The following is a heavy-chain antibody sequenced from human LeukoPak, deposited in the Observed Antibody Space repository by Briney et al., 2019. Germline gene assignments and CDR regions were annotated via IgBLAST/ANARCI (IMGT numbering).Heavy chain of an antibody. D-gene: IGHD3-22*01. J-gene: IGHJ4*02. V-gene: IGHV5-51*01. Sequence: GESLKISCKASGYRFATDYIGWVRQMPGKGLEWMGIIYPGDSDTRYSPSFQGQVTISADKSISTAYLQWSSLKASDTAMYYCARHYYDSSGSTVSDYWGQGTLVTVSS. CDR1: GYRFATDY. CDR2: IYPGDSDT. CDR3: ARHYYDSSGSTVSDY.